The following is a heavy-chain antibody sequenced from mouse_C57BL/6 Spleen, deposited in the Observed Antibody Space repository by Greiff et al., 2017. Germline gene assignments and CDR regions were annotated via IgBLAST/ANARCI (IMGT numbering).Heavy chain of an antibody. Sequence: EVKVVESGGDLVKPGGSLKLSCAASGFTFSSYGMSWVRQTPDKRLEWVATISSGGSYTYYPDSVKGRFTISIDNAKNTLYLQMSSLKSEDTAMYYCARHAYYGSSSYAMDYCGQGTSVTVSS. V-gene: IGHV5-6*01. CDR2: ISSGGSYT. CDR3: ARHAYYGSSSYAMDY. J-gene: IGHJ4*01. D-gene: IGHD1-1*01. CDR1: GFTFSSYG.